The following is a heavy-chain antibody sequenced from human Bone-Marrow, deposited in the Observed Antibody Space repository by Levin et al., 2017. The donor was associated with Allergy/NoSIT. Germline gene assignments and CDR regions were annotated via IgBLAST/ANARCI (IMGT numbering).Heavy chain of an antibody. J-gene: IGHJ4*02. CDR1: GGSFSNYY. CDR3: AKSGGGTSRGRPAPGIVVAVSGRYFDS. CDR2: INQSGST. V-gene: IGHV4-34*01. Sequence: SETLSLTCAVDGGSFSNYYWTWIRQPPGKGPEWIGEINQSGSTTYSPSLQSRVTISLDTSKKFFSLKLTSMTAADTAVYYCAKSGGGTSRGRPAPGIVVAVSGRYFDSWGQGTRVTVSS. D-gene: IGHD2-15*01.